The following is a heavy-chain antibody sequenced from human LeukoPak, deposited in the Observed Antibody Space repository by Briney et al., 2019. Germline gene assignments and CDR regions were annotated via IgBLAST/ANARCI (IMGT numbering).Heavy chain of an antibody. CDR1: GFTFSDYW. V-gene: IGHV3-74*01. Sequence: GGSLTLSCAASGFTFSDYWMHWVRQAPGKGLVWVSRISSDGSRVTYADSVKGRFTISRDNAKNSLYLQMNSLRAEDTAVYYCARAGAMGTADYWGQGTLVTVSS. CDR3: ARAGAMGTADY. CDR2: ISSDGSRV. D-gene: IGHD1/OR15-1a*01. J-gene: IGHJ4*02.